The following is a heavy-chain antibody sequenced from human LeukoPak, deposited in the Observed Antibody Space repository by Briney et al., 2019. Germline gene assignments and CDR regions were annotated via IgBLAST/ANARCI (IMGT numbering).Heavy chain of an antibody. CDR2: LGGSGGDR. CDR1: GFTFSDYA. J-gene: IGHJ4*02. V-gene: IGHV3-23*01. Sequence: PGGSLRLSCAASGFTFSDYAMFWVRKAPGKGLEWFSGLGGSGGDRYYADSVQGRFTTSRDNSENMLYLQMNSLRAEDTAVYYCARSQPSVRRFDYWGQGTLVTVSS. CDR3: ARSQPSVRRFDY. D-gene: IGHD2-2*01.